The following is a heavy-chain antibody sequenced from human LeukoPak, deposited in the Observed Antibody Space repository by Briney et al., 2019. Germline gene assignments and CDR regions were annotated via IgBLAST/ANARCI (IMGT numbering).Heavy chain of an antibody. CDR3: TAAAKRFRGYSYGSDY. CDR2: IRSKAYGGTT. J-gene: IGHJ4*02. CDR1: GFTFSSYW. D-gene: IGHD5-18*01. Sequence: GSLRLSCAASGFTFSSYWMHWVRQAPGKGLEWVGFIRSKAYGGTTAYAASVKGRFTISRDDSKSIVYLQMNSLKTEDTAVYYCTAAAKRFRGYSYGSDYWGQGTLVTVSS. V-gene: IGHV3-49*04.